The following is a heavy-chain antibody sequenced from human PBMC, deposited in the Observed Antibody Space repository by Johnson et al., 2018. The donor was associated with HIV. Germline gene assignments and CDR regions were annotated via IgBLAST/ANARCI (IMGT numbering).Heavy chain of an antibody. J-gene: IGHJ3*02. CDR1: GFTFSSYA. V-gene: IGHV3-33*06. CDR2: IWYDGSNK. D-gene: IGHD6-13*01. CDR3: AKAFSSSWSDAFDI. Sequence: VQLVESGGGVVQPGRSLRLSCAASGFTFSSYAMHWVRQAPGKGLEWVAVIWYDGSNKYYADSVKGRFTISRDNSKNTLYLQMNSLRAEDTAVYYCAKAFSSSWSDAFDIWGQGTMVTVSS.